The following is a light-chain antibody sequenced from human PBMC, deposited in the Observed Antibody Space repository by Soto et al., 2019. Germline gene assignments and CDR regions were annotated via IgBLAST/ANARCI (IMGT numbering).Light chain of an antibody. J-gene: IGLJ1*01. Sequence: QSALTQPASVSGSPVQSITISCTGTSGDVGGYNYVSWYQQHPGKAPKLMIYDVSNRPSGVSNRFFGSKSGNTASLTISGLQAEDEADYYCSSYTSSRTYVFGTGTKVTVL. V-gene: IGLV2-14*01. CDR3: SSYTSSRTYV. CDR2: DVS. CDR1: SGDVGGYNY.